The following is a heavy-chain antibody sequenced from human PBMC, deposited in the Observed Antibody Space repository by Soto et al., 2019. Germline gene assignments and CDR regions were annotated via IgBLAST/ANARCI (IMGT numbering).Heavy chain of an antibody. V-gene: IGHV1-3*01. CDR2: INAGNGNT. CDR1: GYTFTSYA. D-gene: IGHD6-19*01. Sequence: QVQLVQSGAEVKKPGASVKVSCKASGYTFTSYAMHWVRQAPGQRLEWMGWINAGNGNTKYSQKFQGRVTITRDTSASTAYMELSRLRSEDTAVYYCARDIAVAGTADYWGQGTLVTVSS. J-gene: IGHJ4*02. CDR3: ARDIAVAGTADY.